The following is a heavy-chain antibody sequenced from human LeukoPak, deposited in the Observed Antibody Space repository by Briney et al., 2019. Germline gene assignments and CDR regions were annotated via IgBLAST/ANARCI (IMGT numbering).Heavy chain of an antibody. D-gene: IGHD2-15*01. J-gene: IGHJ5*02. V-gene: IGHV3-21*01. CDR1: GFTFSFYT. CDR2: ISSDYI. Sequence: GGSLRLSCAVSGFTFSFYTINWVRQTPGKGLEWVSSISSDYIYYAESVRGRFTVSRDNAKNSLYLQMNSLSAEDTAIYYCARAPGGPRPGNWFDPWGQGTLVTASS. CDR3: ARAPGGPRPGNWFDP.